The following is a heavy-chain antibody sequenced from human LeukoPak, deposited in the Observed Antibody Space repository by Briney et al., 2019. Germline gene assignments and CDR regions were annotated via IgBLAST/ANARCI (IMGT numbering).Heavy chain of an antibody. CDR3: ARELCGSCCSNGFDP. V-gene: IGHV1-2*02. D-gene: IGHD2-15*01. CDR2: LDPKSGGT. CDR1: GYSFTHYY. Sequence: ASVEVSCKASGYSFTHYYIQWVRQAPGLGLEWMGWLDPKSGGTTYAQKFQGTVTITRDTSNRTAYMELSRLTVDDTAVYYCARELCGSCCSNGFDPWGQGTLVTVSS. J-gene: IGHJ5*02.